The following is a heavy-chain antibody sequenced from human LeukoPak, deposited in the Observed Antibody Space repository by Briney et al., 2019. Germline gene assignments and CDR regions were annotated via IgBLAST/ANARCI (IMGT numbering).Heavy chain of an antibody. Sequence: PGGSLRLSCAASGFTFSTYAMHWVRQAPGKGLEWVAVISFDGSVKYYADSVKGRFTISRDNSKNTLSLQVNSLRAEDTAVYYCARDSPVRGVIITEPLDYWGQGTLVTVSS. V-gene: IGHV3-30*04. J-gene: IGHJ4*02. D-gene: IGHD3-10*01. CDR1: GFTFSTYA. CDR3: ARDSPVRGVIITEPLDY. CDR2: ISFDGSVK.